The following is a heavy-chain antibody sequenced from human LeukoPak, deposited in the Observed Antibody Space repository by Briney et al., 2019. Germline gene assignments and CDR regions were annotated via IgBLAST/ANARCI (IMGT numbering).Heavy chain of an antibody. V-gene: IGHV4-59*01. CDR2: IYYSGST. J-gene: IGHJ4*02. CDR3: ARDKVPGDH. Sequence: SEXLSLTCTVSSGSIRSYYWNWIRQPPGKGLEWIGYIYYSGSTHYNPSLTSRVTISVDTSKNQFSLKLSAVTAADTAMYYCARDKVPGDHWGQGTLVTVSS. CDR1: SGSIRSYY.